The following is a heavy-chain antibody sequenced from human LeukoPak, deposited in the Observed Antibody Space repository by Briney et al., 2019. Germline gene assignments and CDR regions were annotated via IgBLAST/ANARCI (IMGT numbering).Heavy chain of an antibody. D-gene: IGHD2-2*01. CDR2: IYPGDSDT. J-gene: IGHJ4*02. V-gene: IGHV5-51*01. CDR1: GYRFTSYW. Sequence: KVGESLKISCKGSGYRFTSYWIGWVRQMPGKGLEWMGIIYPGDSDTRYSPSFQGQVTISVDKSISTAYLQWSSLKASDTAMYYCASAIVVVPAAAFDYWGQGTLVTVSS. CDR3: ASAIVVVPAAAFDY.